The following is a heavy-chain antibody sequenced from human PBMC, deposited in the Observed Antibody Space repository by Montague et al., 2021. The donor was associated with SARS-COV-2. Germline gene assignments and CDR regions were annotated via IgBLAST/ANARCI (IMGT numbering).Heavy chain of an antibody. CDR1: GFSFSDYA. CDR2: FYGGGGGA. Sequence: SLRLACAATGFSFSDYAMNWVRQAPGKGLEWVSVFYGGGGGAHYADSVEGRFTISRDDSKSTLYLQMNSLRAEDTAVYYCSKDRTDYRPGLTLWGFDYWGQGPLVTVSS. D-gene: IGHD3/OR15-3a*01. CDR3: SKDRTDYRPGLTLWGFDY. J-gene: IGHJ4*02. V-gene: IGHV3-23*03.